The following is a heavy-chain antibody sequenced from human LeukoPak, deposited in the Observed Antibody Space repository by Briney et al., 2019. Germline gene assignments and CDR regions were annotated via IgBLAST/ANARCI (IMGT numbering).Heavy chain of an antibody. CDR1: GFTFSSYA. D-gene: IGHD1-26*01. Sequence: PGGSLRLSCAASGFTFSSYAMSWVRQAPGKGLEWVSAISGSGGSTYYADSVKGRFTISRDNSKNTLYLQMNSLRAEDTAVYYCAKDRYSGSYNGHYFDYWGQGTLVTVSS. CDR3: AKDRYSGSYNGHYFDY. V-gene: IGHV3-23*01. J-gene: IGHJ4*02. CDR2: ISGSGGST.